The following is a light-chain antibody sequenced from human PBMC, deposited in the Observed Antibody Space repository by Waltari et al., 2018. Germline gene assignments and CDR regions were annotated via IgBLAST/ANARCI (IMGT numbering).Light chain of an antibody. CDR3: QQRRNWPLT. CDR2: DAS. Sequence: EIVLTQSPATLSLSPGERATLSCRASHSVNCYLAWYQQRPGQAPRLLIYDASNRATGIPARFSGSGSETDFTLTVSSLEPEDSAVYYCQQRRNWPLTFGGGTKVEIK. CDR1: HSVNCY. J-gene: IGKJ4*01. V-gene: IGKV3-11*01.